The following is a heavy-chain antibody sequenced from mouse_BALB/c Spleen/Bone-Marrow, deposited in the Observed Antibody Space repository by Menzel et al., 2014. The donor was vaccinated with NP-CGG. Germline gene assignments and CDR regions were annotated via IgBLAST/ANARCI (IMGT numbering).Heavy chain of an antibody. V-gene: IGHV1-4*01. J-gene: IGHJ2*01. D-gene: IGHD2-3*01. CDR1: GYTFTTYT. Sequence: VQLQQSGAELARPGASVKMSCRASGYTFTTYTIHWVRQRPGQGLEWIGYINPSSGYTNYNQKFKDKATLTADKSSSTAYTQLSSLTSEDSAVYYCARRDDGYVFFDYWGQGTTLTVSS. CDR2: INPSSGYT. CDR3: ARRDDGYVFFDY.